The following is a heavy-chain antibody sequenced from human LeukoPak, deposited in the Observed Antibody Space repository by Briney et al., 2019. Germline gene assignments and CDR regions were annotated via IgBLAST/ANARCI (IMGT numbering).Heavy chain of an antibody. D-gene: IGHD4-17*01. CDR1: GGSFSGYY. CDR3: ARSDYGDYEGQYYFDY. V-gene: IGHV4-34*01. CDR2: INHSGST. Sequence: SETLSLTCAVYGGSFSGYYWSWIRQPPGKGLEWIGEINHSGSTNYNPSLKSRVTISVDTSKNQFFLKVSSVTAADTAVYYCARSDYGDYEGQYYFDYWGQGTLVTVSS. J-gene: IGHJ4*02.